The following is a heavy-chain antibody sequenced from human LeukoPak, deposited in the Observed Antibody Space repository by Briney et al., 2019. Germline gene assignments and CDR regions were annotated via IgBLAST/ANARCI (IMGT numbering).Heavy chain of an antibody. CDR3: ARGALQAIFPVSGFDY. CDR2: MNPNSGNT. CDR1: GYTFTSYD. Sequence: ASVKVSCKASGYTFTSYDINWVRQATGQGLEWMGWMNPNSGNTGYAQKFQGRVTITRNTSISTAYMELSSLRSEGTAVYYCARGALQAIFPVSGFDYWGQGTLVTVSS. V-gene: IGHV1-8*03. D-gene: IGHD3-3*01. J-gene: IGHJ4*02.